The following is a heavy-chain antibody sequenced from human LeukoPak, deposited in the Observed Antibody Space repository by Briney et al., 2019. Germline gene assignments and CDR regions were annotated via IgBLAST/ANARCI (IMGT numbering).Heavy chain of an antibody. Sequence: GGSLRLSCAASGFTFDDFGMTWVRQVPGKGLEWVFGMNWYGDRISYVDSVKGRFTISRDNAKNSLYLQMNRLRVEHTALYYSARGLGIGDPNWFDPWGQGTVVIVSS. J-gene: IGHJ5*02. CDR2: MNWYGDRI. D-gene: IGHD2-21*02. CDR1: GFTFDDFG. CDR3: ARGLGIGDPNWFDP. V-gene: IGHV3-20*04.